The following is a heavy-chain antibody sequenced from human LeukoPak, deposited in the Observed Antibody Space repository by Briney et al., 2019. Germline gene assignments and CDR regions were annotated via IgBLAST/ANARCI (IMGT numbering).Heavy chain of an antibody. J-gene: IGHJ4*02. D-gene: IGHD6-19*01. V-gene: IGHV3-43D*03. CDR1: GFTFHDYA. CDR3: TKGPPSGSGWHYFDY. CDR2: ISWDGGYT. Sequence: GGSLRLSCAASGFTFHDYAMHWVRQAPGKGLEWVSLISWDGGYTYYADSVKGRFTISRDNSKNSLYLQMNSLRAEDTALYYCTKGPPSGSGWHYFDYWGQGTLVTVSS.